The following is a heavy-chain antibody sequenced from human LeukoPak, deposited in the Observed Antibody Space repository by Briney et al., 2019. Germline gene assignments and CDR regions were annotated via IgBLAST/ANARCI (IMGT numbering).Heavy chain of an antibody. J-gene: IGHJ4*02. Sequence: PWGSLRLSCAASGFIFSDHYMSWIRQAPGKGLEWISYITSSSSKMFYADSVKGRFTISRDNSKNSLFLQMDSLRVEDTAVYYCARRIVAAGGYFDSWGQGILVIVSS. V-gene: IGHV3-11*01. CDR1: GFIFSDHY. CDR2: ITSSSSKM. CDR3: ARRIVAAGGYFDS. D-gene: IGHD5-12*01.